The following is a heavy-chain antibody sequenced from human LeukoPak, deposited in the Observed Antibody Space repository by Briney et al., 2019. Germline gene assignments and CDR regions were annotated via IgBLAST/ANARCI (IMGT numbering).Heavy chain of an antibody. D-gene: IGHD7-27*01. Sequence: PGGSLRLSCAASGFTFSDYPMNWVRQTPGKGLEWVSYISSTGVIYYADPVRGRFSISRDNAMNSVYMQMNSLRAEDTALYYCARDLNWGFDYWGRGTLVTVSS. J-gene: IGHJ4*02. CDR1: GFTFSDYP. V-gene: IGHV3-69-1*01. CDR3: ARDLNWGFDY. CDR2: ISSTGVI.